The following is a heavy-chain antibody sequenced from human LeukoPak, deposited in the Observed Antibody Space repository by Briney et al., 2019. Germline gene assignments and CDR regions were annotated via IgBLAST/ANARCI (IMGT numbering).Heavy chain of an antibody. CDR3: ARRMATVTDAFDI. CDR1: GDSLASHF. D-gene: IGHD5-24*01. CDR2: VFHSGTT. J-gene: IGHJ3*02. V-gene: IGHV4-59*08. Sequence: PSETLSLTCNVSGDSLASHFWSWIRQTPGKGLEWIGYVFHSGTTNYSPSLKSRVTISLDTSKKQFYLRLASVTAADTPVYYCARRMATVTDAFDIWGRGTMVSVSS.